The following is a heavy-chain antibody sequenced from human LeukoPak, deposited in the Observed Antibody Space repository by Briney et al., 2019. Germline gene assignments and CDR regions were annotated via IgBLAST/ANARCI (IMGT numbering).Heavy chain of an antibody. CDR1: GGTFSSYA. V-gene: IGHV1-18*01. CDR3: ASLGQGFDY. CDR2: ISAYNGNT. J-gene: IGHJ4*02. Sequence: ASVKVSCKASGGTFSSYAISWVRQAPGQGLEWMGWISAYNGNTNYAQKLQGRVTMATDTSTSTAYMELRSLRSDDTAVYYCASLGQGFDYWGQGTLVTVSS.